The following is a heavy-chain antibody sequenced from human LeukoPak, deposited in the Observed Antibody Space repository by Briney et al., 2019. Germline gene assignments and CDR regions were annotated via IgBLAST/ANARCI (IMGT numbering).Heavy chain of an antibody. CDR2: IYSGGST. CDR1: GFTVSSNY. D-gene: IGHD3-22*01. Sequence: GGSLRLSCAAFGFTVSSNYMSWVRQAPGKGLEWVSVIYSGGSTYYADSVKGRFTISRDNSKNTLYLQMNSLRAEDTAVYYCARDSTYYYDSSGYYGLDPWGQGTLVTVSS. V-gene: IGHV3-53*01. CDR3: ARDSTYYYDSSGYYGLDP. J-gene: IGHJ5*02.